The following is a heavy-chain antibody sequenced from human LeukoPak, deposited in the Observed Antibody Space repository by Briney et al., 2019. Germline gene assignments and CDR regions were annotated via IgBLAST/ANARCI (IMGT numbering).Heavy chain of an antibody. V-gene: IGHV3-7*01. CDR3: VRERYHGSGAPKYDY. D-gene: IGHD3-10*01. J-gene: IGHJ4*02. CDR2: MRQDGGEI. Sequence: GGSLRLSCAASGFTFSSYWMSWVRQAPGKGLEWVANMRQDGGEIHYVDSVKGRFTISRDNAKNSLYLQMNSLTVEDTAVYYCVRERYHGSGAPKYDYWGQGTLVTVSS. CDR1: GFTFSSYW.